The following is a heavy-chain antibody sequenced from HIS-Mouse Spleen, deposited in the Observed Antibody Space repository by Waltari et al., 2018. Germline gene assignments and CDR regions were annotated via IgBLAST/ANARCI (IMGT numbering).Heavy chain of an antibody. J-gene: IGHJ2*01. CDR1: GGPISSRSYY. Sequence: QLQLQESGPGLVKPSETLSRTCTVSGGPISSRSYYWGWNRQPPGKGLAWIGSIYYSGSTYYNPSLKSRVTISVDTSKNQFSLKLSSVTAADTAVYYCAREIPYSSSWYDWYFDLWGRGTLVTVSS. CDR3: AREIPYSSSWYDWYFDL. V-gene: IGHV4-39*07. CDR2: IYYSGST. D-gene: IGHD6-13*01.